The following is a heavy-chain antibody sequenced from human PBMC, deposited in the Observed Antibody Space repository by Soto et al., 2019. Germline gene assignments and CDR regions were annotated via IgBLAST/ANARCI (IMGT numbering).Heavy chain of an antibody. Sequence: EVQLLESGGGLVQPGGSLRLSCAASGFTFSSYAMSWVRQAPGKGLEWVSAISGSGGSPYYADSVKGRFTISRDNSKNTLYLQMNSLRAEDTAVYYCAKSSLWFGELAPRGYYYYMDVWGKGTTVTVSS. V-gene: IGHV3-23*01. J-gene: IGHJ6*03. CDR3: AKSSLWFGELAPRGYYYYMDV. D-gene: IGHD3-10*01. CDR1: GFTFSSYA. CDR2: ISGSGGSP.